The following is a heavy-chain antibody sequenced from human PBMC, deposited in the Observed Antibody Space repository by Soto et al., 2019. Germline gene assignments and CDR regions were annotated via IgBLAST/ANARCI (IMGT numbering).Heavy chain of an antibody. CDR3: ARESEDLTSNFDY. CDR2: ISSTTNYI. Sequence: VVLLRLSCGAAGVTCTGYSVNWVRQAPGTGLEWVSSISSTTNYIYYGDSMKGRLTISRDNAKNSLYLEMNSLRAEDTAVYYCARESEDLTSNFDYWGQGTLVPVSS. CDR1: GVTCTGYS. V-gene: IGHV3-21*06. J-gene: IGHJ4*02.